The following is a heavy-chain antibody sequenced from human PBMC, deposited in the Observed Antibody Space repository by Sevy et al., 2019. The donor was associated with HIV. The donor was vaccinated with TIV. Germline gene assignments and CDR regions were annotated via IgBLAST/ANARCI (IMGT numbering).Heavy chain of an antibody. CDR1: GFTFSSYS. V-gene: IGHV3-48*02. CDR3: ARELYYGMDV. Sequence: GGCLRLSCAASGFTFSSYSMNWVRQAPGKGLEWVSYISSSSSTIYYADSVKGRFTISRDNAKNSLYLQMNSLREEDTAVYYCARELYYGMDVWGQGTTVTVSS. CDR2: ISSSSSTI. J-gene: IGHJ6*02.